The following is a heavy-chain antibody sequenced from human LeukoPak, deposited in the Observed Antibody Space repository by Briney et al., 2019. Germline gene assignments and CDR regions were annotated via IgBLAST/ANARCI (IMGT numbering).Heavy chain of an antibody. CDR2: ISAYNGNT. D-gene: IGHD1-7*01. J-gene: IGHJ5*02. CDR3: ARDGLTGTTGDWFDP. Sequence: ASVKVSCKASGYTFIKYGVTWVRQAPGLGLEWMGWISAYNGNTNYAQKLQGRVTMTTDTSTSTAYMELRSLRSDDTAVYYCARDGLTGTTGDWFDPWGQGTLVTVSS. CDR1: GYTFIKYG. V-gene: IGHV1-18*01.